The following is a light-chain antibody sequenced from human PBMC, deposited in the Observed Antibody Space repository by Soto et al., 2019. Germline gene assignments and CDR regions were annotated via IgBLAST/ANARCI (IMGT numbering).Light chain of an antibody. Sequence: QLVLTQPPSASGTPGQRVTISCSGSSSNIGSNYVYWYQQLPGTAPKLLIYRNNQRPSGVPDPFSGSKSGTSASLAISGLRSEDEADYYCAAWDDSLSGHWVFGGGTKLTVL. CDR2: RNN. J-gene: IGLJ3*02. CDR1: SSNIGSNY. V-gene: IGLV1-47*01. CDR3: AAWDDSLSGHWV.